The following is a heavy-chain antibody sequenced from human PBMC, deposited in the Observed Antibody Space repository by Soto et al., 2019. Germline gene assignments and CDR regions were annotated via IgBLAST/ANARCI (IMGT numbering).Heavy chain of an antibody. CDR3: ARAGDVDTAMVTYHCYGMDG. CDR2: IIPIFGTA. Sequence: QVQLVQSGAEVKKPGSSVKVSSKASGGTFSIYAISWVRQAPGQGLEWMGGIIPIFGTANYAQKFQGRATIIAAEYTSAAYMELSSLRSEDTAVYYCARAGDVDTAMVTYHCYGMDGWGEGTTVAVSS. J-gene: IGHJ6*02. V-gene: IGHV1-69*12. CDR1: GGTFSIYA. D-gene: IGHD5-18*01.